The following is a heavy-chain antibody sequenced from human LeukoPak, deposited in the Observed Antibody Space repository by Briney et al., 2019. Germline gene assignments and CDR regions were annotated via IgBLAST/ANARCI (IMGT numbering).Heavy chain of an antibody. CDR1: GFIFSSHW. CDR3: ARDSGYPDAFDI. V-gene: IGHV3-74*01. J-gene: IGHJ3*02. D-gene: IGHD3-10*01. Sequence: GGSLRLSCVASGFIFSSHWMHWVRQAPGKGPVWVSRINSDGSSTRHADSVKGRFTISRDNAKNTLYLQMNSLRAEDTAGYYCARDSGYPDAFDIWGQGTMVIVSS. CDR2: INSDGSST.